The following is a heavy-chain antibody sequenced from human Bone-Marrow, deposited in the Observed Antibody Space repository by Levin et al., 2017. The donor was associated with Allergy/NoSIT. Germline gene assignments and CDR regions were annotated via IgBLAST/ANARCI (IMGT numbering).Heavy chain of an antibody. CDR1: GFSFSSNS. CDR2: IGGSGVST. J-gene: IGHJ4*02. V-gene: IGHV3-23*01. Sequence: ASVKVSCAASGFSFSSNSMSWVRQAPGKGLEWVSLIGGSGVSTYYADSVKGRFTSSRDNSKNTLYLQMNTLRAEDTAVYYCAKESAYCGGDCYSLLDYWGQGTLVTVSS. CDR3: AKESAYCGGDCYSLLDY. D-gene: IGHD2-21*02.